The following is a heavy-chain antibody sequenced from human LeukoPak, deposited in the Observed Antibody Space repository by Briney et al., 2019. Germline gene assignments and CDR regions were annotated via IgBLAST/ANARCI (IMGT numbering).Heavy chain of an antibody. Sequence: PSETLSLTCAVYGGSLSGYYWSWIRQPPGKGLEWIGEINHSGSTNYNPSLKSRVTISVDTSKNQFSLKLSSVTAADTAVYYCARGRASGGYCSSTSCYRFFWFVPWGQGTLVTVSS. D-gene: IGHD2-2*02. V-gene: IGHV4-34*01. CDR2: INHSGST. CDR1: GGSLSGYY. J-gene: IGHJ5*02. CDR3: ARGRASGGYCSSTSCYRFFWFVP.